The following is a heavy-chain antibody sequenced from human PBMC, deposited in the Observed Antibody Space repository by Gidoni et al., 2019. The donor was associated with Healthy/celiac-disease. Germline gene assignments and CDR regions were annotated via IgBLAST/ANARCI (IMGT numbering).Heavy chain of an antibody. CDR2: IIPIFGTA. V-gene: IGHV1-69*01. CDR3: ARVGRGQAPGIAAAGTGFFDY. CDR1: GGTFSSYA. J-gene: IGHJ4*02. Sequence: QVQLVQSGAEVEKPGSSVKVSCKASGGTFSSYAISWVRQAPGQGLEWMGGIIPIFGTANYAQKFQGRVTITADESTSTAYMELSSLRSEDTAVYYCARVGRGQAPGIAAAGTGFFDYWGQGTLVTVSS. D-gene: IGHD6-13*01.